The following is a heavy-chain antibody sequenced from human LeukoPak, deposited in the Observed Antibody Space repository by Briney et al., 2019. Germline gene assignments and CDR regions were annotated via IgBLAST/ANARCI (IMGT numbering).Heavy chain of an antibody. Sequence: GGSLRLSCAASGFTFSSNWMHWVRQAPGKGLVWVSRINEDGSTTNYADSVKGRSTIFRDNAKNTLYLQMNSLRAEDTAVYYCAKALGYCSGTNCYTYFDYWGQGTLVTVSS. CDR3: AKALGYCSGTNCYTYFDY. V-gene: IGHV3-74*01. CDR2: INEDGSTT. CDR1: GFTFSSNW. D-gene: IGHD2-2*02. J-gene: IGHJ4*02.